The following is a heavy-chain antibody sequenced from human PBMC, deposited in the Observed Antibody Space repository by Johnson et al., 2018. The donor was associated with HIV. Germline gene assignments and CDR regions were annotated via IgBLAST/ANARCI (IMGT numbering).Heavy chain of an antibody. Sequence: VQPGRSLRLSCAASGFTFSSYAMHWVRQAPGKGLEWVAVISYDGSNKYYADSVKGRFTISRDNSKNTLYLQMNSLRAEDPAIYYCARAPGNDAFDIWGQGTMVTVSS. D-gene: IGHD3-10*01. J-gene: IGHJ3*02. V-gene: IGHV3-30-3*01. CDR2: ISYDGSNK. CDR1: GFTFSSYA. CDR3: ARAPGNDAFDI.